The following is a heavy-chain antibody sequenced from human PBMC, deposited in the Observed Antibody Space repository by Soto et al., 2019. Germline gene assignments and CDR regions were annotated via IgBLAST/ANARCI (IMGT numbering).Heavy chain of an antibody. CDR1: GFTFSSYG. J-gene: IGHJ4*02. CDR2: ISGSGGST. Sequence: EVQQLESGGGLVQPGGSLRLSCAASGFTFSSYGMRWVRQAAGKGLEWVSAISGSGGSTYNADSVKGRFTISRDNSKNTLYLQMNSLRAEDTAVYYCAKNEGYSSGWYLDWGQGTLVTVSS. CDR3: AKNEGYSSGWYLD. V-gene: IGHV3-23*01. D-gene: IGHD6-19*01.